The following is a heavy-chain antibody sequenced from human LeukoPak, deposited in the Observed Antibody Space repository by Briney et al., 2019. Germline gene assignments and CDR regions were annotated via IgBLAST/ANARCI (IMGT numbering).Heavy chain of an antibody. CDR2: RSGSGGT. Sequence: PSETLSLTCTVSGGSISSANYYWTWIRQSAGKGLEWIGRRSGSGGTTYNPSLKSRITILLDMSNNQFSLRLNSVTAADTAVYYCARAGGVLGYFDYWGQGALVIVSS. J-gene: IGHJ4*02. V-gene: IGHV4-61*02. D-gene: IGHD3-10*01. CDR1: GGSISSANYY. CDR3: ARAGGVLGYFDY.